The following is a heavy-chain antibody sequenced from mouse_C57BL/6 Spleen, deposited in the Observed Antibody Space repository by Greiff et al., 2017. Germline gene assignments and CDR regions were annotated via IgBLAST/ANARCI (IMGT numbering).Heavy chain of an antibody. Sequence: DVKLVESGGDLVKPGGSLKLSCAASGFTFSSYGMSWVRQTPDKRLEWVATISSGGSYTYYPDSVKGRFTISRDNAKNTLYLQMSSLKSEDTAMYDCARQGYGSSYGYFEVWGTGTTVTASS. CDR2: ISSGGSYT. CDR1: GFTFSSYG. CDR3: ARQGYGSSYGYFEV. V-gene: IGHV5-6*02. J-gene: IGHJ1*03. D-gene: IGHD1-1*01.